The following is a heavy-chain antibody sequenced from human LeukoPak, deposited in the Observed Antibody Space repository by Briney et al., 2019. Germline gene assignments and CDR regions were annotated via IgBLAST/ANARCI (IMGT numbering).Heavy chain of an antibody. CDR2: IIPILGIA. J-gene: IGHJ4*02. D-gene: IGHD6-19*01. V-gene: IGHV1-69*04. Sequence: ASVKVSCKASGGTFSSYAISWVRQAPGQGLEWMGRIIPILGIANYAQKFQGRVTITADKSTSTAYMELSSLRSEDTAVYYCASANAVEIHYYFDYWGQGTLVTVSS. CDR3: ASANAVEIHYYFDY. CDR1: GGTFSSYA.